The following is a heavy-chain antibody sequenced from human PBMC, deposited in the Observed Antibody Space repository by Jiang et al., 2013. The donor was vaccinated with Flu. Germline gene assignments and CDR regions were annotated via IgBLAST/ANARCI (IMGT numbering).Heavy chain of an antibody. Sequence: VKPSRTLSLTCVVSSASISNDNWWSWVRQPPGKGLEWIGEIHHSGTTNYNPSLSSRVTISVDKSKNQFSLRLSSVTAADTAVYYCTSNGYYSLDYWGLGTLVTVSS. CDR1: SASISNDNW. CDR3: TSNGYYSLDY. CDR2: IHHSGTT. J-gene: IGHJ4*02. V-gene: IGHV4-4*02. D-gene: IGHD3-22*01.